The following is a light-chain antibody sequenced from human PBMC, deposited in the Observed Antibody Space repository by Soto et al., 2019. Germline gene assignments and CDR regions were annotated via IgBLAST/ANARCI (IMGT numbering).Light chain of an antibody. J-gene: IGKJ4*01. CDR3: MQALQTPVT. CDR2: WGS. Sequence: DIVMTQSPLSLPVTPGEPASISCRSSQSLLHSNGYNYLGWYLQKPGQSPQLLIYWGSNRASGVPDRFSGSGSGTDFTLKISRVEAEDVGVYYCMQALQTPVTFGGGTKVEIK. V-gene: IGKV2-28*01. CDR1: QSLLHSNGYNY.